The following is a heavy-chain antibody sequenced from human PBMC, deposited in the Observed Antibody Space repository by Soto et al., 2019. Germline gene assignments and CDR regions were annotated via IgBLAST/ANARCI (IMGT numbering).Heavy chain of an antibody. CDR2: INHSGST. D-gene: IGHD3-22*01. CDR3: ARSQRITMIVVVIANGGFDY. V-gene: IGHV4-34*01. CDR1: GRSFSGYY. J-gene: IGHJ4*02. Sequence: SETLSLTCAVYGRSFSGYYWSWIRQPPGKGLEWIGEINHSGSTNYNPSLKSRVTISVDTSKNQFSLKLSSVTAADTAVYYCARSQRITMIVVVIANGGFDYWGQGTLVTVSS.